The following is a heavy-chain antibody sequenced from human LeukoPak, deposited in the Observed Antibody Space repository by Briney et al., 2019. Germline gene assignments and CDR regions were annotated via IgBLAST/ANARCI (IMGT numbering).Heavy chain of an antibody. CDR1: GFTFSNYW. Sequence: GGSLRLSCAASGFTFSNYWMSWVRQAPGKGLEWVANIKQDGSEKYYVDSVKGRFTISRDNAKNSQYLQMNSLRAEDTAVYYCARKWGSPDYWGQGTLVTVSS. D-gene: IGHD3-16*01. J-gene: IGHJ4*02. CDR2: IKQDGSEK. CDR3: ARKWGSPDY. V-gene: IGHV3-7*01.